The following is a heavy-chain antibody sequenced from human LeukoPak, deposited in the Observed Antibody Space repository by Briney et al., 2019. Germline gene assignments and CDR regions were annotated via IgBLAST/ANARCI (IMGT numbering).Heavy chain of an antibody. V-gene: IGHV4-4*07. CDR2: IYPRGST. CDR1: AGSISRYY. Sequence: PSETLSLTCTVSAGSISRYYWSWIRQPAGKGLEWTGRIYPRGSTNDNPSLKTRVTMSVDTSKNQFSLKLTSVTAADTAVYYCARGRYCSADICSGGDAFDIWGQGTMVSASS. D-gene: IGHD2-15*01. CDR3: ARGRYCSADICSGGDAFDI. J-gene: IGHJ3*02.